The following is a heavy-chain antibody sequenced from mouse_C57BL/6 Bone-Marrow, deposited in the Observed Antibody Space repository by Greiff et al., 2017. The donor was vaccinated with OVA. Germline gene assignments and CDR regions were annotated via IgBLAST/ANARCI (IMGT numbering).Heavy chain of an antibody. J-gene: IGHJ3*01. V-gene: IGHV1-19*01. Sequence: VQLKQSGPVLVKPGASVKMSCKASGYTFTDYYMNWVKQSHGKSLEWIGVINPYNGGTSYNQKFKGKATLTVDKSSSTAYMELNSLTSEDSAVYYCARRGLRRGGLPYWGQGTLVTVSA. CDR3: ARRGLRRGGLPY. CDR1: GYTFTDYY. D-gene: IGHD2-4*01. CDR2: INPYNGGT.